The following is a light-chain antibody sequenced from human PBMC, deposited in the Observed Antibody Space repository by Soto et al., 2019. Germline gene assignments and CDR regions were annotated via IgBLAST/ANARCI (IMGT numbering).Light chain of an antibody. Sequence: DIQMTQSPSTLSASVGDRVTITCRASHSVSSSLAWYQQKPGKAPKLLIYKTSILESGVPSRFSGSASGPEFTLSISSLQPDDFATYWCQQYNTYPWTFGQGTKVDFK. CDR3: QQYNTYPWT. CDR1: HSVSSS. J-gene: IGKJ1*01. V-gene: IGKV1-5*03. CDR2: KTS.